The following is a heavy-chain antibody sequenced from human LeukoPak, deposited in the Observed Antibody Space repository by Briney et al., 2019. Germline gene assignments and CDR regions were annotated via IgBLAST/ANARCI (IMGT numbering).Heavy chain of an antibody. V-gene: IGHV3-9*01. CDR2: FSWNSGSI. J-gene: IGHJ5*02. D-gene: IGHD6-13*01. CDR1: GFTFDDYA. Sequence: GRSLRLSCAASGFTFDDYAMHWVRQAPGKGLEWVSGFSWNSGSIGYADSVKGRFTISRDNAKNSLYLQMNSLRAEDTALYYCARDSQGVAAAGKGWFDPWGQGTLVTVSS. CDR3: ARDSQGVAAAGKGWFDP.